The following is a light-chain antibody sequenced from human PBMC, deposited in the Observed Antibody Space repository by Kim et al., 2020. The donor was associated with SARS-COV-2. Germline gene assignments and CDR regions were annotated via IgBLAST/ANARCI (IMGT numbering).Light chain of an antibody. CDR1: QPISTY. Sequence: DIQMTQSPSSLSASVGDRVTIACRASQPISTYLNWYQQKPGKAPKLLIYAASSLQSGVPSRFSGSGSGTDFTLTISSLQPEDFATYYCQQSHTAPLLTFGGGNKVDIK. CDR2: AAS. V-gene: IGKV1-39*01. J-gene: IGKJ4*01. CDR3: QQSHTAPLLT.